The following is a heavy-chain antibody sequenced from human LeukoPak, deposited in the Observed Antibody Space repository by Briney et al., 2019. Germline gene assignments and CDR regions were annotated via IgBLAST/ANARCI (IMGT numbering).Heavy chain of an antibody. D-gene: IGHD3-10*01. Sequence: GASVKASCKASGYTFTSYGLSWVRQAPGQGLEWMGWISAYNGNTNYPQKLQGRVTMTTDTSTSTAYMELRSLGSDDTAVYYCARDYYGSVSQVAFHIWGQGTMVTVSS. V-gene: IGHV1-18*01. CDR1: GYTFTSYG. CDR2: ISAYNGNT. CDR3: ARDYYGSVSQVAFHI. J-gene: IGHJ3*02.